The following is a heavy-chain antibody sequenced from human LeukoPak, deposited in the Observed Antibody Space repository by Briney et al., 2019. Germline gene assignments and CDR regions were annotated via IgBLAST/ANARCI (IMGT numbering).Heavy chain of an antibody. V-gene: IGHV3-11*04. J-gene: IGHJ3*02. D-gene: IGHD6-13*01. CDR1: GFSFSDYY. CDR3: ASATGYSSSWDAFDI. Sequence: GGSLRLSCAASGFSFSDYYMSWIRQAPGKGLEWVSYISSTKNNGASTIYYADSVKGRFTISRDNAKSSLYLQMNSLRAEDTAVHYCASATGYSSSWDAFDIWGQGTMVTVSS. CDR2: ISSTKNNGASTI.